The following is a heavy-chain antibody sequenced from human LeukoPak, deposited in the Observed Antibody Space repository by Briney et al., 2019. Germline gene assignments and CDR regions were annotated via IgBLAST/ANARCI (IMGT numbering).Heavy chain of an antibody. V-gene: IGHV3-7*01. Sequence: GGSLRLSCAASGLTFSNNWMSWVRQAPGKGLEWVANIKQDGSEKYLVASVKGRFTISRDNAKNSLYLEMNSLRTEDTAVYFCASRISSGWYGFDYWGQGTTVTVSS. CDR2: IKQDGSEK. J-gene: IGHJ4*03. D-gene: IGHD6-19*01. CDR1: GLTFSNNW. CDR3: ASRISSGWYGFDY.